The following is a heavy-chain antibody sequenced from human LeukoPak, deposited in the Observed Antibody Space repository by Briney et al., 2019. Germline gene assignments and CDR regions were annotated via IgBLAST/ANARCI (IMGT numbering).Heavy chain of an antibody. D-gene: IGHD1-26*01. J-gene: IGHJ4*02. V-gene: IGHV4-59*01. Sequence: SETLSLTCAVYGESFSGYYWTWIRQPPGKGLEWIGYIYYNGTTNYNPSLKSRLTISLNTSKKQFSLNLSSVTAADTAVYYCARSSGMYFYWGQGTLDTVSS. CDR1: GESFSGYY. CDR3: ARSSGMYFY. CDR2: IYYNGTT.